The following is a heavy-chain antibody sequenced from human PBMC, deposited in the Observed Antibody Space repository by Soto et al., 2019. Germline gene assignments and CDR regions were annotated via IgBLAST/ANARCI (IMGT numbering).Heavy chain of an antibody. V-gene: IGHV1-69*02. CDR3: AAGMWVATIRGWAFDI. Sequence: GASVKVSCKASGGTFSSYTISWVRQAPGQGLEWMGRIIPILGIANYAQKFQGRVTITADKSTSTAYMELSSLRSEDTAVYYCAAGMWVATIRGWAFDIWGQGTRVTVSS. CDR1: GGTFSSYT. D-gene: IGHD5-12*01. CDR2: IIPILGIA. J-gene: IGHJ3*02.